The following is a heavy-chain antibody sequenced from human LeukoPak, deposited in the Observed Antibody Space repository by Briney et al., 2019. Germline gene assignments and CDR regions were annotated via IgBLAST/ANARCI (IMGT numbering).Heavy chain of an antibody. CDR2: FDPEDGET. J-gene: IGHJ4*02. V-gene: IGHV1-24*01. D-gene: IGHD3-9*01. Sequence: ASVKVPCKVSGYTLTELSMHWVRQAPGKGLGWMGGFDPEDGETIYAQKFQGRVTMTEDTSTDTAYMELSSLRSEDTAVYYCATHYDILTGYRYWGQGTLVTVSS. CDR3: ATHYDILTGYRY. CDR1: GYTLTELS.